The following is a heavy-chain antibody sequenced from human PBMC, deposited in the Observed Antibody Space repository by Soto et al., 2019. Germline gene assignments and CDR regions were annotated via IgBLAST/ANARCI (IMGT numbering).Heavy chain of an antibody. CDR3: AKSGPERITIFGVVSVSSYYFDY. Sequence: GSLRLSCAASGFTFFSYAMSWVRQAPGKGLEWVSAISGSGGSTYYADSVKGRFTISRDNSKNTLYLQMNSLRAEDTAVYYCAKSGPERITIFGVVSVSSYYFDYWGQGTLVTVSS. D-gene: IGHD3-3*01. CDR2: ISGSGGST. V-gene: IGHV3-23*01. CDR1: GFTFFSYA. J-gene: IGHJ4*02.